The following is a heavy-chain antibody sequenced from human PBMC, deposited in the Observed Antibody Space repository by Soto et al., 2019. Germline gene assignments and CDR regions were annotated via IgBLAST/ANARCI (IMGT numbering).Heavy chain of an antibody. D-gene: IGHD3-22*01. V-gene: IGHV4-31*03. CDR2: IYYSGST. CDR1: GGSISSGVYY. Sequence: SETLSLTCTVSGGSISSGVYYWSWIRQHPGKGLEWIGYIYYSGSTYYNPSLKSRVTISVDTSKNQFSLKLSSVTAADTAVYYCARAPPSYYYDSSGYYYLDYWGQGTLVTVSS. CDR3: ARAPPSYYYDSSGYYYLDY. J-gene: IGHJ4*02.